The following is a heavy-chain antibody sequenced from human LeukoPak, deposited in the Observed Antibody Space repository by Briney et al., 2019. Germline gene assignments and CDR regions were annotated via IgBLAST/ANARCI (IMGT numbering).Heavy chain of an antibody. CDR3: ARAEQQLGA. Sequence: GASVKVSCKVSGYTLTDLSIHWVRQAPGQGLEWMGWINPNSGGTNYAQKFQGRVTMTRDTSISTAYMELSRLRSDDTAVYYCARAEQQLGAWGQGTLVTVSS. CDR1: GYTLTDLS. V-gene: IGHV1-2*02. J-gene: IGHJ5*02. CDR2: INPNSGGT. D-gene: IGHD6-13*01.